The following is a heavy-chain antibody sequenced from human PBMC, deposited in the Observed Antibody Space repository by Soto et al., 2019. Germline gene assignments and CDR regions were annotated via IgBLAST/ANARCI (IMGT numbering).Heavy chain of an antibody. J-gene: IGHJ6*02. Sequence: PGGSLRLSCAASGFTFSSYWMSWVRQAPGKGLEWVANIKQDGSEKYYVDSVKGRFTISRDNAKNSLYLQMNSLRAEDTAVYYCARDRLSGWLFNYCCYYGMDVCGQGTTGTVSS. CDR2: IKQDGSEK. CDR1: GFTFSSYW. V-gene: IGHV3-7*01. D-gene: IGHD6-19*01. CDR3: ARDRLSGWLFNYCCYYGMDV.